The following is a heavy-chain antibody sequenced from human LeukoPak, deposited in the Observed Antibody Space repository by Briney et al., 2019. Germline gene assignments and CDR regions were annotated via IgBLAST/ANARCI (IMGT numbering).Heavy chain of an antibody. J-gene: IGHJ4*02. V-gene: IGHV1-2*02. CDR3: ARQGYSGHSQGAADY. CDR1: GYTFTGHY. CDR2: INPKNAGT. D-gene: IGHD4-23*01. Sequence: ASVKVSCKASGYTFTGHYMHWVRQAPGQGLEWMGWINPKNAGTNFAQRFQGRVTMTRDTSISTVYMELSRLRSDDTAVYYCARQGYSGHSQGAADYWGQGTLVTVSS.